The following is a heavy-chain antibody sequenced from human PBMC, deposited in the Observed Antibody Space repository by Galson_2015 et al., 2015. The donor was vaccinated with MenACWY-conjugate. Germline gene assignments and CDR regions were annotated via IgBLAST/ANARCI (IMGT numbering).Heavy chain of an antibody. CDR1: GFTFSTYW. J-gene: IGHJ4*02. CDR2: IDPDGSTT. CDR3: ATAGSYRFDY. D-gene: IGHD1-26*01. V-gene: IGHV3-74*01. Sequence: SLRLSCAPSGFTFSTYWMHWVRQAPGKGLEWVSRIDPDGSTTDYAESMKGRFTISRDNAKNTLFLQIHSLRVEDTAVYYCATAGSYRFDYWGQGALVTASS.